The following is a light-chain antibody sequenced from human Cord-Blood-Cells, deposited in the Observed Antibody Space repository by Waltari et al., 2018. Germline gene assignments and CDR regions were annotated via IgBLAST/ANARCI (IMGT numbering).Light chain of an antibody. J-gene: IGLJ1*01. CDR3: SSYAGSNFYV. V-gene: IGLV2-8*01. CDR1: SSDVGGYNY. Sequence: QSALTQPPSASGSPGQSVTIPCTGTSSDVGGYNYVPWYQQHPGKAPKLMIYEVSKRPSGVPDRFSGSKSGNTASLTVSGLQAEDEADYYCSSYAGSNFYVVGTGTKVTVL. CDR2: EVS.